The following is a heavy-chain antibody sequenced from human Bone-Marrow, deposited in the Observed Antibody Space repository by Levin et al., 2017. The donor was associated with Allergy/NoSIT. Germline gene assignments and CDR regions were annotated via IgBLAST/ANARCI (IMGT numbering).Heavy chain of an antibody. CDR3: ARVGRVEMATTRGRGDAFDI. Sequence: ASVKVSCKASGGTFSSYAISWVRQAPGQGLEWMGGIIPIFGTANYAQKFQGRVTITADESTSTAYMELSSLRSEDTAVYYCARVGRVEMATTRGRGDAFDIWGQGTMVTVSS. CDR1: GGTFSSYA. V-gene: IGHV1-69*13. CDR2: IIPIFGTA. D-gene: IGHD5-24*01. J-gene: IGHJ3*02.